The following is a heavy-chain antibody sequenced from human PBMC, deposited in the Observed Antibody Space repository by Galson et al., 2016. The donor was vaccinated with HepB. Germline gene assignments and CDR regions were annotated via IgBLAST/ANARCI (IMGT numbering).Heavy chain of an antibody. CDR3: ARLTISSGWPRSDF. D-gene: IGHD6-19*01. J-gene: IGHJ4*02. CDR1: GYIFGTHG. Sequence: SVKVSCKASGYIFGTHGINWVRQAPGQGLEWMGWISGYNGDTRSAQNFQSRVTLTMDTSTSTAYMEMRNLRSDDTAVYFCARLTISSGWPRSDFWGQGTLVAVSS. V-gene: IGHV1-18*01. CDR2: ISGYNGDT.